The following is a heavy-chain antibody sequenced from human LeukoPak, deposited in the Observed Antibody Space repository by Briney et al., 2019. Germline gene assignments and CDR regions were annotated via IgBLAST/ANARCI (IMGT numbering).Heavy chain of an antibody. Sequence: GGSLRLSCAASGFTFSNYVMSWVRQAPGKGLEWVAVISYDGSNKYYADSVKGRFTISRDNSKNTLYLQMNSLRAEDTAVYYCAKDRASGYSSSAFDYWGQGTLVTVSS. CDR2: ISYDGSNK. V-gene: IGHV3-30*18. CDR1: GFTFSNYV. CDR3: AKDRASGYSSSAFDY. J-gene: IGHJ4*02. D-gene: IGHD6-6*01.